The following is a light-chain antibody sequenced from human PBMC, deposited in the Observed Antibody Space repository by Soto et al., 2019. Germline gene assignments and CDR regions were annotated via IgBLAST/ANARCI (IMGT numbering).Light chain of an antibody. Sequence: ESVMTQSPGTLSLSPGERATLSCRAIQSVSSTYLAWYQQKPGQAPRPLIYGASSRATGIPDRFSGSGSGTDFTLTISRLEPEDFAVYYCQQYGSSPPIPFGQGTRLEI. J-gene: IGKJ5*01. CDR1: QSVSSTY. CDR2: GAS. CDR3: QQYGSSPPIP. V-gene: IGKV3-20*01.